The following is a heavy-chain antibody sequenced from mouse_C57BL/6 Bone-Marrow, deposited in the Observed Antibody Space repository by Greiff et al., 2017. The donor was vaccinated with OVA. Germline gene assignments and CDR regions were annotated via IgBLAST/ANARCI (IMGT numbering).Heavy chain of an antibody. D-gene: IGHD2-14*01. Sequence: EVKLVESEGGLVQPGSSMKLSCTASGFTFSDYYMAWVRQVPEKGLEWVANINYDGSSTYYLDSLKSRFIISRDNAKNILYLQMSSLRSEDTAMYYCAKVRRAFMDYWGQGTSVTVSS. CDR1: GFTFSDYY. V-gene: IGHV5-16*02. CDR2: INYDGSST. CDR3: AKVRRAFMDY. J-gene: IGHJ4*01.